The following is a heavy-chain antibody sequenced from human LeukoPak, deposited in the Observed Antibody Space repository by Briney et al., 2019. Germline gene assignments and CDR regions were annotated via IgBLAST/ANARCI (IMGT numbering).Heavy chain of an antibody. CDR1: GASISGSGYY. Sequence: SETLSLTCAVSGASISGSGYYLGWIRQPPGKGLEWIGNIYYTGSTYYNASLQSRVTISIDMSKNQFSLRLSSVTAADTAVYYCARTLDTMIVVVTVDAFDIWGQGTMVTVSS. V-gene: IGHV4-39*01. J-gene: IGHJ3*02. CDR3: ARTLDTMIVVVTVDAFDI. CDR2: IYYTGST. D-gene: IGHD3-22*01.